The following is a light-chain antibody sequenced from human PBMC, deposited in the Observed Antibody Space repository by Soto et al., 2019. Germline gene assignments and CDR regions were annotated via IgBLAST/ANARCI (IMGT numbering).Light chain of an antibody. J-gene: IGLJ1*01. CDR1: RSDVCGYNY. Sequence: SVLTQPRSVSGSPGQSVAISCTGTRSDVCGYNYVSWYQQHPGKAPKLIIYDVTKRPSGVPDRFSGSSSGNTASLTISGLQAEDEADYFCCSYAGSYSYVFGTGTKVTVL. CDR2: DVT. V-gene: IGLV2-11*01. CDR3: CSYAGSYSYV.